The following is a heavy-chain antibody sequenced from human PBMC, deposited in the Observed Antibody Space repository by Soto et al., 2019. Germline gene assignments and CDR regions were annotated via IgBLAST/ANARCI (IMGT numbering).Heavy chain of an antibody. J-gene: IGHJ6*02. V-gene: IGHV3-11*05. CDR3: AGEYYYTMDV. Sequence: QVQLVASGGGLVRPGGSLRLSCEASGFTFRDYYMTWFRQAPGKGLEWLSYIDSSTKYTNYADSVKGRFTISRDNAKNSLYLQMNILRADDTAVYYCAGEYYYTMDVWCQGTMVTVSS. CDR2: IDSSTKYT. CDR1: GFTFRDYY.